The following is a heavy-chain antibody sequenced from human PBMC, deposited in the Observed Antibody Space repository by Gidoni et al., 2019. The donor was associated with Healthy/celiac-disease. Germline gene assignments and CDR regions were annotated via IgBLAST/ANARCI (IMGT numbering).Heavy chain of an antibody. D-gene: IGHD3-10*01. Sequence: QVQLVESGGGVVQPGRSRGLSCAASGFTFSSYGLHWVRQAPGKGLEWVAGIWYDGSNKYYADSVKGRFTISRDNSKNTLYLQMNSLRAEDTAVYYCARDRAEAYGSGSYHYYYGMDVWGQGTTVTVSS. V-gene: IGHV3-33*01. CDR3: ARDRAEAYGSGSYHYYYGMDV. CDR1: GFTFSSYG. CDR2: IWYDGSNK. J-gene: IGHJ6*02.